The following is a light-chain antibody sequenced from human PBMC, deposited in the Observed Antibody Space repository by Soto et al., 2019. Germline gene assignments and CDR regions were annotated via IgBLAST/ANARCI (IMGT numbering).Light chain of an antibody. CDR1: QSVSRN. CDR2: GAS. CDR3: QQYNNWPRT. Sequence: EIVMTQSPATLSVSPGERATLSCRASQSVSRNLAWYQQKPGQAPRLLIYGASTRATGIPARFSGSGSGTEFTLTIRSLQSEDFAVYYCQQYNNWPRTFGQGTKVEI. V-gene: IGKV3-15*01. J-gene: IGKJ1*01.